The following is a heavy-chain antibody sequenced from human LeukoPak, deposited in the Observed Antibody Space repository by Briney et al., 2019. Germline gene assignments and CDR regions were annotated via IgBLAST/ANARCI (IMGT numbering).Heavy chain of an antibody. J-gene: IGHJ3*01. Sequence: ASVKVSCTASGYTFTDDYMHWLRQAPGQGLEWMGWINPKRGGTNHAQRFQGRVTMTRDTSSSTAYMELSSLVFDDTAVYYCARRGGPMTLVVKVASDVWGQGTMVTVSS. V-gene: IGHV1-2*02. CDR1: GYTFTDDY. CDR3: ARRGGPMTLVVKVASDV. D-gene: IGHD3-22*01. CDR2: INPKRGGT.